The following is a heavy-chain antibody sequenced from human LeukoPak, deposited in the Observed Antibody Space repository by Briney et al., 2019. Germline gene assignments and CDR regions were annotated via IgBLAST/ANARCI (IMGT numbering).Heavy chain of an antibody. D-gene: IGHD2-15*01. V-gene: IGHV4-39*07. CDR2: IYYSGST. J-gene: IGHJ4*02. CDR1: GGSISSSSYY. Sequence: SETLSLTCTVSGGSISSSSYYWGWIRQPPGKGLEWIGSIYYSGSTYYNPSLKSRVTISVDTSKNQFSLKLSSVTAADTAVYYCARESVVVVAATIDYWGQGTLVTVSS. CDR3: ARESVVVVAATIDY.